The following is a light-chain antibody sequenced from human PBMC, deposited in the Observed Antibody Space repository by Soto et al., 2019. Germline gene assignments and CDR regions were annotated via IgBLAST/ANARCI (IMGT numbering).Light chain of an antibody. CDR2: EVS. CDR1: SSDVGGYNY. V-gene: IGLV2-8*01. CDR3: SSFAGNNNLV. J-gene: IGLJ2*01. Sequence: QSALTQPPSASGSPGQSVTISCTGTSSDVGGYNYVSWYQQHPGKAPKLMISEVSKRPSGVPDRFYGSKSGNTASLTFSGLQAEDEADYYCSSFAGNNNLVFGGGTKLTV.